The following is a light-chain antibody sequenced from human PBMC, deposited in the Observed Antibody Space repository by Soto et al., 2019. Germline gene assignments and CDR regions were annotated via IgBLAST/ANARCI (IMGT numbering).Light chain of an antibody. CDR2: GAS. CDR3: QQFRNWPWT. Sequence: TLSCRPSQSISINLAWYQHKPGQAPRLLIHGASTRATGVPARISGSGSGTEFTLTISSLQSEDFAVYYCQQFRNWPWTFGQGTKVDIK. CDR1: QSISIN. J-gene: IGKJ1*01. V-gene: IGKV3D-15*01.